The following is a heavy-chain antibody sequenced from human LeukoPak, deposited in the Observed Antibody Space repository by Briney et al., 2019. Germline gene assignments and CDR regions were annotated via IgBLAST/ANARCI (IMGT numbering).Heavy chain of an antibody. CDR2: ISGSGGST. J-gene: IGHJ4*02. V-gene: IGHV3-23*01. CDR1: GFTFSSYA. Sequence: PGGSLRLSCAASGFTFSSYAMSWVRQAPGKGLEWVSAISGSGGSTYYADSVKGRFTISRDNAKNSLYLQMNSLRAEDTAVYYCARDRGYDFWSGYFRFDYWGQGTLVTVSS. CDR3: ARDRGYDFWSGYFRFDY. D-gene: IGHD3-3*01.